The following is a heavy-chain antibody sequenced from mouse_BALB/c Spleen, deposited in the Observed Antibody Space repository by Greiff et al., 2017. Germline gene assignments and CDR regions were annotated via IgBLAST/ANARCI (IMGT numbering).Heavy chain of an antibody. D-gene: IGHD1-2*01. CDR1: GFDFSRYW. CDR3: ARLLRLPHYYAMDY. J-gene: IGHJ4*01. CDR2: INPDSSTI. V-gene: IGHV4-1*02. Sequence: EVKLVESGGGLVQPGGSLKLSCAASGFDFSRYWMSWVRQAPGKGLEWIGEINPDSSTINYTPSLKDKFIISRDNAKNTLYLQMSKVRSEDTALYYCARLLRLPHYYAMDYWGQGTSVTVSS.